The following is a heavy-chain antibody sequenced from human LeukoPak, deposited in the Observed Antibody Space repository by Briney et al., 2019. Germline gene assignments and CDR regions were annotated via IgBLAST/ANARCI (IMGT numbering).Heavy chain of an antibody. V-gene: IGHV3-7*01. CDR2: IHKAGTES. CDR1: GFTFTDYW. CDR3: ARVVTWELQRVFDY. D-gene: IGHD1-26*01. J-gene: IGHJ4*02. Sequence: PGGPLRLFCAASGFTFTDYWMTWVREVPGKGLEWVANIHKAGTESYYVDSVKGRFAISRDNAKNSLYLQLSSLRVDDTAVYYCARVVTWELQRVFDYWGQGTLVTVSS.